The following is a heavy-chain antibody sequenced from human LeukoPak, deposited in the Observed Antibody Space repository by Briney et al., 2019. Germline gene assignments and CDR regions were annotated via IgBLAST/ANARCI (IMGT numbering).Heavy chain of an antibody. J-gene: IGHJ4*02. Sequence: VASVKASCKASGYTFTGYSMHWVRQAPAPGLEWMAWIDPNSGVTNYSQKFPGRVTMTSDTSIATAYMELSRLTFYDTAVYFCARDLRSRDSHKPPNLFDSWGQGTLVTVSS. D-gene: IGHD5-24*01. CDR3: ARDLRSRDSHKPPNLFDS. V-gene: IGHV1-2*02. CDR2: IDPNSGVT. CDR1: GYTFTGYS.